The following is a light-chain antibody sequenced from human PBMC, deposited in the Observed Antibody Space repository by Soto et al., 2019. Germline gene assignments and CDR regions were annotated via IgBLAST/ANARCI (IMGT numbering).Light chain of an antibody. CDR2: GAS. J-gene: IGKJ1*01. CDR3: LQYVSSPWT. CDR1: QTVGGRY. V-gene: IGKV3-20*01. Sequence: EIVLTQSAATLSLSPGERATLSCRASQTVGGRYLAWFQQKPGQTPRLLIYGASTRAAGSPDRFSGSGSGTDFSLTINRLEPEDFAVYYCLQYVSSPWTFGQGTKVEV.